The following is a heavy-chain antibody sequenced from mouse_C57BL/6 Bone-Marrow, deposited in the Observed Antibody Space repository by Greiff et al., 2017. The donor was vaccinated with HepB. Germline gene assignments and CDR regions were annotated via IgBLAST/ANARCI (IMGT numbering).Heavy chain of an antibody. J-gene: IGHJ2*01. D-gene: IGHD2-2*01. Sequence: EVQLQQSGPELVKPGASVKISCKASGYSFTGYYMNWVKQSPEKSLEWIGEINPSTGGTTYNQKFKAKATLTVDKSSSTAYMQLKSLTSEDSAVYYCARGRLVVDYWGQGTTLTVSS. CDR3: ARGRLVVDY. V-gene: IGHV1-42*01. CDR2: INPSTGGT. CDR1: GYSFTGYY.